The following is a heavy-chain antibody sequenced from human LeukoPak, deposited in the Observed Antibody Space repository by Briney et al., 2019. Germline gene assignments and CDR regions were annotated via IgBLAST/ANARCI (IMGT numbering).Heavy chain of an antibody. D-gene: IGHD1-1*01. V-gene: IGHV3-23*01. CDR2: ISGRVGST. CDR3: AKVVGTEYVDY. J-gene: IGHJ4*02. Sequence: GGSLRLSCAASGFTFTSYAMSWVRQAPGEGLEWVSGISGRVGSTTYADPVKGRFTISRDNSKNTLYLQMNSLRAEDTAVYYCAKVVGTEYVDYWGQGTLVTVSS. CDR1: GFTFTSYA.